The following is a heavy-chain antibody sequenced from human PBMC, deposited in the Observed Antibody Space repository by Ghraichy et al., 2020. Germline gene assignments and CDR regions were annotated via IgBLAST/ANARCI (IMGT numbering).Heavy chain of an antibody. CDR3: ATGGDFYDY. V-gene: IGHV4-4*07. Sequence: GSLRLSCTVSGGSISGYYWSWIRQPAGKGLEWVGRIYPSGKTNYNPSLKSRVTMSLDTSKNQLSLRLTSVTAADTAVYYCATGGDFYDYWGQGTLVTDSS. CDR1: GGSISGYY. D-gene: IGHD2-21*02. J-gene: IGHJ4*02. CDR2: IYPSGKT.